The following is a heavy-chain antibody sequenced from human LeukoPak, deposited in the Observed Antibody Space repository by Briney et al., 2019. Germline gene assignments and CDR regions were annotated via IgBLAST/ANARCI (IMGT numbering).Heavy chain of an antibody. CDR3: ARDYGYNHDWFGAPFDY. Sequence: GGSLRLSCAASGFTFSSYWMTWVRQAPGKGLEWVASIKEDGGEKYNVDSVKGRFTSSRDNAKNSLYLQMNSLTAEDTGVYYCARDYGYNHDWFGAPFDYWGQGTLVSV. V-gene: IGHV3-7*01. D-gene: IGHD3-9*01. CDR2: IKEDGGEK. CDR1: GFTFSSYW. J-gene: IGHJ4*02.